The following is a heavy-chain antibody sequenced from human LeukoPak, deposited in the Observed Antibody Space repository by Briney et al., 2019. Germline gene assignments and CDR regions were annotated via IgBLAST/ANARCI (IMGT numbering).Heavy chain of an antibody. J-gene: IGHJ6*02. CDR3: ARGRYLEVAAATPGKSRPPNYYYGMDV. CDR2: IIPIFGTA. V-gene: IGHV1-69*01. CDR1: GGTFSSYA. Sequence: SVKVSCKPSGGTFSSYAISWVRQAPGQGLEWMGGIIPIFGTANYAQKFQGRVTITADESTSTAYMELSSLRSEDTAVYYCARGRYLEVAAATPGKSRPPNYYYGMDVWGQGTTVTVSS. D-gene: IGHD2-15*01.